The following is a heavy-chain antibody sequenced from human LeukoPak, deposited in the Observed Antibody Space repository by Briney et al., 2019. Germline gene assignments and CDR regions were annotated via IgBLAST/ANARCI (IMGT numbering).Heavy chain of an antibody. CDR3: ARLTAAAAF. CDR1: GGSISSYY. Sequence: SETLSLTCTVSGGSISSYYWSWIRQPPGKGLGWIGYIYYSGSTNYNPSLKSRVTISVDTSKNQFSLKLSSVTAADTAVYYCARLTAAAAFWGQGTLVTVSS. V-gene: IGHV4-59*08. J-gene: IGHJ4*02. CDR2: IYYSGST. D-gene: IGHD6-13*01.